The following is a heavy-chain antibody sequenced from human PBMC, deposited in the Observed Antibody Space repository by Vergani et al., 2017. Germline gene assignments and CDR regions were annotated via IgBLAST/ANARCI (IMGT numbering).Heavy chain of an antibody. Sequence: QVQLQESGPGLVKPSETLSLTCTVSNDSVSNTFYYWGWIRQTPGKGLEWIGYIYYSGSTYYNPSLKSRVTISVDTSKNQFSLKLSSVTAADTAVYYCARDPRSGLLFVYDAFDIWGQGTMVTVSS. CDR2: IYYSGST. J-gene: IGHJ3*02. V-gene: IGHV4-30-4*08. CDR3: ARDPRSGLLFVYDAFDI. CDR1: NDSVSNTFYY. D-gene: IGHD2-21*01.